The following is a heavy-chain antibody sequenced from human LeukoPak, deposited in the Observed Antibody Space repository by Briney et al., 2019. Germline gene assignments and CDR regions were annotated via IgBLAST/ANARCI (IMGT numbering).Heavy chain of an antibody. CDR3: AKETYSSSWYYFDY. CDR1: GITFDDYA. J-gene: IGHJ4*02. V-gene: IGHV3-9*01. D-gene: IGHD6-13*01. Sequence: PGGSLRLSCAASGITFDDYAMHWVRQAPGKGLEWVSGISWNSGSIGYADSVKGRFTISRDNAKNSLYLQMNSLRAEDTALYYCAKETYSSSWYYFDYWGQGTLVTVSS. CDR2: ISWNSGSI.